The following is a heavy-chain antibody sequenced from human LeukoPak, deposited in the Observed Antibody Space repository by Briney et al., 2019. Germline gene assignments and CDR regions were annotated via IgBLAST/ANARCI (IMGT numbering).Heavy chain of an antibody. D-gene: IGHD3-10*01. CDR1: GGTFTRYT. Sequence: SLKLSCKASGGTFTRYTIRCVRQAPGQGLEWMGGIIPIFGTPNYAQTFQGRVTMNRDMSTSTDYMELSSLRSEDTAIYYRARDHSGGDNAWWFDPWGQGTLVTVSS. J-gene: IGHJ5*02. CDR3: ARDHSGGDNAWWFDP. V-gene: IGHV1-69*05. CDR2: IIPIFGTP.